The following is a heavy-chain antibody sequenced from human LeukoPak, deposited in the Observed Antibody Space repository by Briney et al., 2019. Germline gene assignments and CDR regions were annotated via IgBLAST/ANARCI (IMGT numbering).Heavy chain of an antibody. Sequence: ASVKASCKASAYRFTGLYMHCVRQAPGQGLEWMGSLNSYSGDTKYAQNFQGSVTMTRDTSISTVYMALGRLTSDDAGVYYCARFEDRGLVPAAFCWGQGTLVTVSS. J-gene: IGHJ4*02. CDR1: AYRFTGLY. V-gene: IGHV1-2*02. D-gene: IGHD2-2*01. CDR2: LNSYSGDT. CDR3: ARFEDRGLVPAAFC.